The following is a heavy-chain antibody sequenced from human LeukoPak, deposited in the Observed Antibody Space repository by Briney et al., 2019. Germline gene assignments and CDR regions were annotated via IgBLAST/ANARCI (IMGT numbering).Heavy chain of an antibody. D-gene: IGHD6-19*01. J-gene: IGHJ6*04. V-gene: IGHV1-8*01. CDR2: MNPNSGNT. CDR1: GYTFTSYD. CDR3: ATTAPPIAVAGMMDV. Sequence: ASVKVSCKASGYTFTSYDINWVRQATGQGLEWMGWMNPNSGNTGYAQKFQGRVTMTRNTSISTAYMELSSLRSEDTAVYYCATTAPPIAVAGMMDVWGKGTTVTISS.